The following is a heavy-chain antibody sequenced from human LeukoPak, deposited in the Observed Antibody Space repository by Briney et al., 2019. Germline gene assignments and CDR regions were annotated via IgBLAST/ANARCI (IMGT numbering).Heavy chain of an antibody. D-gene: IGHD2-15*01. V-gene: IGHV3-33*01. CDR2: IWYDGSNK. CDR1: GITFRNYG. J-gene: IGHJ4*02. Sequence: GGSLRLSCAASGITFRNYGMHRVRQAPGKGLEWVAVIWYDGSNKDYADSVKGRFTVSRDNSRNTLFLQMNSLRVEDTAVYYCASDRATQYFDYWGQGTLVSVPS. CDR3: ASDRATQYFDY.